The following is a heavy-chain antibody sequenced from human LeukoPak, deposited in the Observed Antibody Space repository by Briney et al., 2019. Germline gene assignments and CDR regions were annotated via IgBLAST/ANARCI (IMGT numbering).Heavy chain of an antibody. J-gene: IGHJ3*02. D-gene: IGHD3-22*01. Sequence: ASVKVSCKTSGYTFTSFYMHWVRQAPGQGLECMGMINPSGGYTSYAQKFQGRVTMTRDTSTSTVYMELSSPRSEDTAVYYCARETSSAGDSSGQDAFDIWGQGTMVTVSS. CDR3: ARETSSAGDSSGQDAFDI. CDR2: INPSGGYT. V-gene: IGHV1-46*01. CDR1: GYTFTSFY.